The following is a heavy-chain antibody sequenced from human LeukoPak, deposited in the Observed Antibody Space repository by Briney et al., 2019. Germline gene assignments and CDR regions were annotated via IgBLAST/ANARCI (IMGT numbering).Heavy chain of an antibody. Sequence: GGSLRLSRAASGFTFSDYYMSWIRQAPGKGMEWVSYISSSGTTIYHADSVKARSTISRDNAKNSLYLQMNTLRAENTHVYYYAREKSIAAAYCDNWGQGTLVTVSS. CDR1: GFTFSDYY. CDR3: AREKSIAAAYCDN. CDR2: ISSSGTTI. J-gene: IGHJ4*02. V-gene: IGHV3-11*01. D-gene: IGHD6-13*01.